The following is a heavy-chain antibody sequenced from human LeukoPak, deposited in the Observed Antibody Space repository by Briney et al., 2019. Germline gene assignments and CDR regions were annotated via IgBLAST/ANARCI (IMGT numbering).Heavy chain of an antibody. CDR2: IIPIFGTA. D-gene: IGHD2-2*01. V-gene: IGHV1-69*05. J-gene: IGHJ4*02. Sequence: SVTVSCKASGGTFSSYAISWVRQAPGQGLEWMGGIIPIFGTANYAQKFQGRVTITTDESTSTAYMELSSLRSEDTAVYYCARARYCSSTSCLFDYWGQGTLVTVSS. CDR3: ARARYCSSTSCLFDY. CDR1: GGTFSSYA.